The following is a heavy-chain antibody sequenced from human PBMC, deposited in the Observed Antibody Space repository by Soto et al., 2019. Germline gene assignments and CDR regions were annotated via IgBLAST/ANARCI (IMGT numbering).Heavy chain of an antibody. CDR3: ARDMGFGLSDY. Sequence: QVQLVQSGAEVKKPGASVKVSCKASGYTFTSYAIYWVRQAPGQRLEWMGWINAGNGNTKYSQKIQGRVTITRDTSASKAYMELSSLRSEDTAVYYCARDMGFGLSDYWGQGTLVTVSS. D-gene: IGHD3-10*01. CDR2: INAGNGNT. J-gene: IGHJ4*02. CDR1: GYTFTSYA. V-gene: IGHV1-3*01.